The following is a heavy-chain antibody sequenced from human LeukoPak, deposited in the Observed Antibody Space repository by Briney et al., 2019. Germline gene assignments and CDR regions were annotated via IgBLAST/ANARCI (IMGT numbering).Heavy chain of an antibody. CDR3: ARVGVAGIAAANIDY. Sequence: ASVKVSCKASGYTFTGYYMHWVRQAPGQGLEWMGWINPSSGGTNYAQKFQGRVTMTRDTSISTAYMELSRLRSDDTAVYYCARVGVAGIAAANIDYWGQGTLVTVSS. V-gene: IGHV1-2*02. D-gene: IGHD6-13*01. CDR1: GYTFTGYY. J-gene: IGHJ4*02. CDR2: INPSSGGT.